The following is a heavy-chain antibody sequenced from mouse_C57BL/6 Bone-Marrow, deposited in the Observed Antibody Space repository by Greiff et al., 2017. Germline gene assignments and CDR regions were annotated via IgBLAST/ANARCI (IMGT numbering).Heavy chain of an antibody. CDR2: FHPYNDDT. Sequence: QVQLKESGAELVKPGASVKMSCKASGYTFTTYPIEWMKQNHGKSLEWIGNFHPYNDDTKYNEKFKGKATLTLEKSSSTVYLELSRLTSDDSAVYYCARQDSSGYAWFAYWGQGTLVTVSA. V-gene: IGHV1-47*01. CDR3: ARQDSSGYAWFAY. J-gene: IGHJ3*01. CDR1: GYTFTTYP. D-gene: IGHD3-2*02.